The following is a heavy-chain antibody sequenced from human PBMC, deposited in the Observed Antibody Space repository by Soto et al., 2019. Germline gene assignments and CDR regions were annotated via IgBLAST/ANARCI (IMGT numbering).Heavy chain of an antibody. V-gene: IGHV3-33*01. D-gene: IGHD2-21*02. Sequence: GGSLRLSCAASGFTFSSYGMHWVRQAPGKGLEWVAVIWYDGSNKYYADSVKGRFTISRDNSKNTLYLQMNSLRAEDTAVYYCARDLRAIVAVVTAPMYYFDYWGQGTLVTVSS. CDR3: ARDLRAIVAVVTAPMYYFDY. CDR1: GFTFSSYG. J-gene: IGHJ4*02. CDR2: IWYDGSNK.